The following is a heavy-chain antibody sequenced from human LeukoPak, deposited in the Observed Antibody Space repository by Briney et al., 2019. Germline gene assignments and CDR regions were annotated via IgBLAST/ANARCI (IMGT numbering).Heavy chain of an antibody. J-gene: IGHJ6*04. CDR1: GFTFSSYA. Sequence: GGSLRLSCAASGFTFSSYAMHWVRQAPGKGLEWVGVISYDGSNKYYADSVKGRFTISRDNSKNTLYLQMNSLRAEDTAVYYCARETGGDNYYYYGMDVWGKGTTVTVSS. CDR2: ISYDGSNK. D-gene: IGHD1-26*01. V-gene: IGHV3-30*04. CDR3: ARETGGDNYYYYGMDV.